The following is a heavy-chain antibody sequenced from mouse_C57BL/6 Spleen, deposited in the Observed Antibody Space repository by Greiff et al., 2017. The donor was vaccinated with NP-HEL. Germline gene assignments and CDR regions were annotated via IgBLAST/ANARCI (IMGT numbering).Heavy chain of an antibody. Sequence: VQLQQSGAELVKPGASVKISCKASGYAFSSYWMNWVKQRPGKGLEWIGQIYPGDGDTNYNGKFKGKATLTADKSSSTAYMQLSSLTSEDSAVYFCARATYDYDGYYYAMDYWGQGTSVTVSS. CDR1: GYAFSSYW. CDR3: ARATYDYDGYYYAMDY. CDR2: IYPGDGDT. V-gene: IGHV1-80*01. D-gene: IGHD2-4*01. J-gene: IGHJ4*01.